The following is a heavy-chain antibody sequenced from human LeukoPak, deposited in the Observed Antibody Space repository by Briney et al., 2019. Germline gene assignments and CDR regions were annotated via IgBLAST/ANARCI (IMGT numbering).Heavy chain of an antibody. D-gene: IGHD2-2*03. CDR3: AKGSGYCSSTSCYLDAFDI. CDR1: GFTFSSYA. Sequence: GGSLRLSCAASGFTFSSYAMSWVRQAPGKGLEWVSAISGSGGSTYYADSVKGRFTISRDNSKNTLYLKMNSLRAEDTAVYYCAKGSGYCSSTSCYLDAFDIWGQGTMVTVSS. V-gene: IGHV3-23*01. J-gene: IGHJ3*02. CDR2: ISGSGGST.